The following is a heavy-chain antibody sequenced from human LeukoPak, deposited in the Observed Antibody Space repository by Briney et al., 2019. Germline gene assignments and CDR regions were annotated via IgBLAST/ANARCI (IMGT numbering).Heavy chain of an antibody. CDR3: AREEYDFWSGQPWYFDL. J-gene: IGHJ2*01. CDR1: GGSISSGGYY. CDR2: IYHSGSA. Sequence: SETLSLTCTVSGGSISSGGYYWSWIRQPPGKGLEWIGYIYHSGSAYYNPSLKSRVTISVDRSKNQFSLKLSSVTAADTAVYYCAREEYDFWSGQPWYFDLWGRGTLVTVSS. D-gene: IGHD3-3*01. V-gene: IGHV4-30-2*01.